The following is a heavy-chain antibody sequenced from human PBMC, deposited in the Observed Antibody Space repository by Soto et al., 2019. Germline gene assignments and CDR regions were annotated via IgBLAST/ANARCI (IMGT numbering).Heavy chain of an antibody. CDR1: GYTFTSYD. J-gene: IGHJ5*02. Sequence: QVQLVQSGAEVKKPGASVKVSCKASGYTFTSYDINWVRQATGQGLEWMGWMNPNSGNTGYAQKFQGRVTMTRNTSISTAYMELSSLRSEDTAVYYCARSGIAAAGGRGGHWFDPWGQGTLVTVSS. CDR3: ARSGIAAAGGRGGHWFDP. D-gene: IGHD6-13*01. CDR2: MNPNSGNT. V-gene: IGHV1-8*01.